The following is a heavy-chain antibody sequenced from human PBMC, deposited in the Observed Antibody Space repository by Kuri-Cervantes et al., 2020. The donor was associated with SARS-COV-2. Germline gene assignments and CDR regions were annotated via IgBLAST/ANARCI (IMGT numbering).Heavy chain of an antibody. CDR3: ARGLGDPSSGYFDY. V-gene: IGHV1-69*05. D-gene: IGHD3-16*01. Sequence: GGSLRLSCKASGYTFTSYGISWVRQAPGQGLEWMGGIIPIFGTANYAQKFQGRVTITTDESTSTAYMELSSLRSEDTAVYYCARGLGDPSSGYFDYWGQGTLVTVSS. CDR2: IIPIFGTA. CDR1: GYTFTSYG. J-gene: IGHJ4*02.